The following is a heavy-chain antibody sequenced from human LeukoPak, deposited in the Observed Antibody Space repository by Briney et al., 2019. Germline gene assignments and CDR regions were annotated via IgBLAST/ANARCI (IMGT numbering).Heavy chain of an antibody. CDR1: GSTLKNYW. V-gene: IGHV3-74*03. Sequence: GSLRLSCETSGSTLKNYWMSWLRRAPGKGLEWVSRSKYDGSTAMYAESVKGRFTISRDNARGTLYLQMNSLRVDDTAVYYCAKSDWFDPCGRGILVTVSS. CDR2: SKYDGSTA. CDR3: AKSDWFDP. J-gene: IGHJ5*02.